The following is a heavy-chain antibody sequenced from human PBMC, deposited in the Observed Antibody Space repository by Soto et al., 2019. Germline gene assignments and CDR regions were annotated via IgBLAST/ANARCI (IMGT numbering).Heavy chain of an antibody. CDR3: AKGLRYFDWLFPADPNYYYYYGMDV. Sequence: GGSLRLSCAASGFTFSSYAMSWVRQAPGKGLEWVSAISGSGGSTYYADSVKGRFTISRDNSKNTLYLQMNSLRAEDTAVYYCAKGLRYFDWLFPADPNYYYYYGMDVWGQGTTVTVSS. CDR2: ISGSGGST. J-gene: IGHJ6*02. CDR1: GFTFSSYA. D-gene: IGHD3-9*01. V-gene: IGHV3-23*01.